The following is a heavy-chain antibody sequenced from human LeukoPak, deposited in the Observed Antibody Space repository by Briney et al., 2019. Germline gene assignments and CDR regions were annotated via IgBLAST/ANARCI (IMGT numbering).Heavy chain of an antibody. CDR3: ARRPVRGYSSTDY. D-gene: IGHD5-18*01. CDR1: EDTFTGYY. CDR2: INPNSGGT. Sequence: ASVKVSCKASEDTFTGYYMHWVRQAPGQGLEWMGRINPNSGGTNYAQKFQGRVTMTRDTSISTAYMELSRLRSDDTAVYYCARRPVRGYSSTDYWGQGTLVTVSS. J-gene: IGHJ4*02. V-gene: IGHV1-2*06.